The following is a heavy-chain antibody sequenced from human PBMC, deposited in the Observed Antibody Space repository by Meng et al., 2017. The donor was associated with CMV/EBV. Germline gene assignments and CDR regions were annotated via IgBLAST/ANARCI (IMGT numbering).Heavy chain of an antibody. D-gene: IGHD2-2*01. V-gene: IGHV3-53*01. CDR2: IYSGGST. CDR1: GFTVSSNC. J-gene: IGHJ6*02. Sequence: GESLKISCAASGFTVSSNCMSWVRQAPGKGLEWVSVIYSGGSTYYADSVKGRFTISRDNSKNTLYLQMNSLRAEDTAVYYCARDSVVVPAAPDYYGMDVWGQGTTVTVSS. CDR3: ARDSVVVPAAPDYYGMDV.